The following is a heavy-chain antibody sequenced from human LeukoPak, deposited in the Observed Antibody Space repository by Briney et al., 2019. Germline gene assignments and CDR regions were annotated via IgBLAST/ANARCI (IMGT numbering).Heavy chain of an antibody. CDR2: INSDGTST. V-gene: IGHV3-74*01. CDR3: VREVEVRATTFDY. J-gene: IGHJ4*02. D-gene: IGHD1-26*01. Sequence: GGSLRLSCAASGFTFSSYWMHWVRQAPGKGLVWVSRINSDGTSTRYADFVKGRFTIYRDNTKNTVHLQMNSLRAEDTAVYYCVREVEVRATTFDYSGQGTPVTVSS. CDR1: GFTFSSYW.